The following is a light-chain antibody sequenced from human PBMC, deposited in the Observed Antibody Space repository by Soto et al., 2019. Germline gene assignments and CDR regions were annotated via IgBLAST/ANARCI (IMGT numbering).Light chain of an antibody. J-gene: IGLJ2*01. CDR3: ATWDASLNGPV. CDR2: RDN. CDR1: RSNIGTNF. V-gene: IGLV1-47*01. Sequence: QSVLTQPPSASGTPGQGVTISCSGSRSNIGTNFVYWYQQLPGTAPRLLIYRDNQRPSGVPDRFSGSKSGTSVSLAISGLRSEDETDYYCATWDASLNGPVFGGGTKLTVL.